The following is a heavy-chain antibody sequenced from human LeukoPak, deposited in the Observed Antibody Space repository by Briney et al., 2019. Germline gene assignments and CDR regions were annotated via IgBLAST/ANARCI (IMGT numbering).Heavy chain of an antibody. CDR1: GASINTYY. CDR2: VYTSGSP. Sequence: SETLSLTCNVSGASINTYYWSWIRQSAGGGLEFIGRVYTSGSPDYNPSLKSRVTISVDTSKNQLSLKLTSVTAADTAVYYCARHLPRLGWFDPWGQGTLATVSS. CDR3: ARHLPRLGWFDP. D-gene: IGHD3-16*01. V-gene: IGHV4-4*07. J-gene: IGHJ5*02.